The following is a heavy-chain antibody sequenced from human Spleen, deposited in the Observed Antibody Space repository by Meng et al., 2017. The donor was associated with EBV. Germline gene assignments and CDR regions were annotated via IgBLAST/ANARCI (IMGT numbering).Heavy chain of an antibody. CDR2: INPNSGDT. V-gene: IGHV1-2*06. CDR3: ARTGRSRDGYSYFDF. D-gene: IGHD5-24*01. CDR1: GYTFTGYY. J-gene: IGHJ4*02. Sequence: QADVVQCGASVKKPGSSWKVSCKASGYTFTGYYMHWVRQAPGQGLQWMGRINPNSGDTNFAQNFQGRVTMTRDTSITTIYMELRRLRSNDTAVYYCARTGRSRDGYSYFDFWGQGTLVTVSS.